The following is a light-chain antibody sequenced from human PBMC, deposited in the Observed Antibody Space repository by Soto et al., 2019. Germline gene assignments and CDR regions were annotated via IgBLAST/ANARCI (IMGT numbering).Light chain of an antibody. CDR2: QDS. CDR1: KLGDKY. CDR3: QAWDSSLQV. V-gene: IGLV3-1*01. J-gene: IGLJ2*01. Sequence: SYELTQPPSVSVSPGQTASITCSGDKLGDKYACWYQQKPGQSPVLVIYQDSKRPSGIPERFSGSNSGNTATLTIGGTQAMDEADYYCQAWDSSLQVFGGGTKLTVL.